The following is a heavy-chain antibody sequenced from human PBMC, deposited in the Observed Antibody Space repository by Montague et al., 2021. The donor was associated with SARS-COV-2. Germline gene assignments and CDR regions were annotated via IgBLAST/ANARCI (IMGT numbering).Heavy chain of an antibody. V-gene: IGHV3-48*03. D-gene: IGHD3-22*01. CDR1: GFTFSSYE. CDR3: AREGYYDSSGYPLSY. Sequence: SLRLSCAASGFTFSSYEMNWVRQAPGKGLEWVSYISSSGSSIYYADSVKGRFTTSRDNAKNSLYLQMNSLRAEDTAVYYCAREGYYDSSGYPLSYWGQGTLVTVSS. CDR2: ISSSGSSI. J-gene: IGHJ4*02.